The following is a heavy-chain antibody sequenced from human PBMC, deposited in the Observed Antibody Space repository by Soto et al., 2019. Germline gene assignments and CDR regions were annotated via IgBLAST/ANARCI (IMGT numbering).Heavy chain of an antibody. CDR2: ISTNGDT. CDR3: ARRGGSTSGYYYYAMDV. V-gene: IGHV4-31*03. CDR1: SGSMKSGGSY. D-gene: IGHD6-6*01. Sequence: SHNLSPTSSVSSGSMKSGGSYWSWVRKHLGPGLEWIGYISTNGDTYYNQSLQSRVTISVDTSKNRFSLNLTSVTAADTAVYYCARRGGSTSGYYYYAMDVWGQGTTVTVSS. J-gene: IGHJ6*02.